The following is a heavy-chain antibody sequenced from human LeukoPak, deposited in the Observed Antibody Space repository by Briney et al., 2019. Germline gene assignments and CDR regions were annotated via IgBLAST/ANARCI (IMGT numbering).Heavy chain of an antibody. CDR2: INHSGST. D-gene: IGHD6-13*01. J-gene: IGHJ6*02. CDR3: ASTSIAAAGGYYYGMDV. CDR1: GGSFSGYY. V-gene: IGHV4-34*01. Sequence: SETLSLTCAVYGGSFSGYYWSWIRQPPGKGLEWVGEINHSGSTNYNPSLKSRVTMSVDTSENQFSLKLSSVTAADTAVYYCASTSIAAAGGYYYGMDVWGQGTTVTVSS.